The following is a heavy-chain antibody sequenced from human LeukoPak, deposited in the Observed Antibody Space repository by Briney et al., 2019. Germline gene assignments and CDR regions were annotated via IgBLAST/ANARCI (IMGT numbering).Heavy chain of an antibody. CDR1: TGSLSSDTYF. CDR2: MSSSGIS. Sequence: SETLSLTCTVSTGSLSSDTYFWSWIRQPAGTGLEWIGRMSSSGISTYSPSLKSRVTISIDTSRNQFSMNLNSVTAADTAVYYCAKGAGPPWFDPWGQGTLVTVSS. V-gene: IGHV4-61*02. J-gene: IGHJ5*02. CDR3: AKGAGPPWFDP. D-gene: IGHD6-19*01.